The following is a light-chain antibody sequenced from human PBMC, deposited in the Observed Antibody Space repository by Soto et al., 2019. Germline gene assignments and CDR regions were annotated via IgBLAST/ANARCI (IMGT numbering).Light chain of an antibody. Sequence: SALTQPPSSSGTPGQRVTISCSGSSSNIGSNAVNWYQQLPGTAPKLLIYSNNQRPSGVPDRFSDSKSGTSASLAISGLQSEDEADYYCAAWDDSMNGYVFGTGTKVTVL. J-gene: IGLJ1*01. CDR2: SNN. CDR3: AAWDDSMNGYV. V-gene: IGLV1-44*01. CDR1: SSNIGSNA.